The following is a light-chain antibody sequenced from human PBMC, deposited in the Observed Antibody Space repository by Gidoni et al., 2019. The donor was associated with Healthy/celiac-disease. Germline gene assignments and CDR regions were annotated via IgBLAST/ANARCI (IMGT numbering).Light chain of an antibody. Sequence: QSVLTQPPSVSGAPGQRVTISCTGSSSNIGAGYDVHQYQQLPGTAPKLLIYGNSNRPSGVPDRFSGSKSGTSASLAITGLQAEDEADYYCQSYDSSLSGRYVFGTGTKVTVL. CDR1: SSNIGAGYD. CDR3: QSYDSSLSGRYV. V-gene: IGLV1-40*01. CDR2: GNS. J-gene: IGLJ1*01.